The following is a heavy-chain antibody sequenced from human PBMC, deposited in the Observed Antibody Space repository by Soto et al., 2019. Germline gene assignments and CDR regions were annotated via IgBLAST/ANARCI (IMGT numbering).Heavy chain of an antibody. CDR3: ARQRGFYDSSGYYYEGLPWGFDY. Sequence: ASVKVSCKASGYTFTSYAMHWVRQAPGQGLEWMGWINPNSGGTNYAQKFQGWVTMTRDTSISTAYMELSRLRSDATAVYYCARQRGFYDSSGYYYEGLPWGFDYWGQGTLVTVSS. J-gene: IGHJ4*02. CDR1: GYTFTSYA. CDR2: INPNSGGT. D-gene: IGHD3-22*01. V-gene: IGHV1-2*04.